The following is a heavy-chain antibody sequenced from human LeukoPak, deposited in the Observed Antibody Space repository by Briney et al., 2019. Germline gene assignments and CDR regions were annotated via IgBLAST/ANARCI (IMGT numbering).Heavy chain of an antibody. Sequence: PSETLSLTCTVSGGSISSYYWSWIRQPPGKGLEWIGYIYYSGSTNYNPSLKSRVTISVDTSKSQFSLKLSSVTAADTAVYYCARVDGAFDIWGQGTMVTVSS. V-gene: IGHV4-59*01. CDR1: GGSISSYY. CDR3: ARVDGAFDI. CDR2: IYYSGST. D-gene: IGHD2-2*03. J-gene: IGHJ3*02.